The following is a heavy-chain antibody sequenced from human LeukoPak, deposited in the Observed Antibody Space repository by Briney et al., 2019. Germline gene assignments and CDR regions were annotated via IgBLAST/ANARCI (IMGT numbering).Heavy chain of an antibody. Sequence: PSETLSLTCTVSGGSISSYYWSWIRQPPGKGLEWIGEINHSGSTNYNPSLKSRVTISVDTSKNQFSLKLSSVTAADTAVYYCARGPRYYYGSGSFIDYWGQGTLVTVSS. CDR2: INHSGST. V-gene: IGHV4-34*01. CDR1: GGSISSYY. J-gene: IGHJ4*02. CDR3: ARGPRYYYGSGSFIDY. D-gene: IGHD3-10*01.